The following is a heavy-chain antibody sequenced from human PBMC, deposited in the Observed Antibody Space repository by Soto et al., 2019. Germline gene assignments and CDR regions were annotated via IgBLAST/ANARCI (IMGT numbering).Heavy chain of an antibody. CDR2: IIPILGIA. Sequence: QVQLVQSGAEVKKPGSSVKVSCKASGGTFSSYTISWVRQAPGQGLEWMGRIIPILGIANYAQKFQGRVTIAAAKSTGTAYMELSSLRSEDTAVYYCARAPMYYDILTGYYPADAFDIWGQGTMVTVSS. D-gene: IGHD3-9*01. V-gene: IGHV1-69*02. J-gene: IGHJ3*02. CDR1: GGTFSSYT. CDR3: ARAPMYYDILTGYYPADAFDI.